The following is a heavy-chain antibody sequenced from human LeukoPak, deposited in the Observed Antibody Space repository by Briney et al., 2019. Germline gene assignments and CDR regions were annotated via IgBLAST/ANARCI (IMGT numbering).Heavy chain of an antibody. CDR1: GFTFSTQT. J-gene: IGHJ4*02. CDR2: ISSNSTYR. Sequence: GGSLRLSCAASGFTFSTQTINWVRQAPGKGLEWVSSISSNSTYRYYADSVKGRFTISRDNAKNSLYLQMNSLRAEDTAVYYCAREPKAVDTVMYWGQGTLVTVSS. CDR3: AREPKAVDTVMY. V-gene: IGHV3-21*01. D-gene: IGHD5-18*01.